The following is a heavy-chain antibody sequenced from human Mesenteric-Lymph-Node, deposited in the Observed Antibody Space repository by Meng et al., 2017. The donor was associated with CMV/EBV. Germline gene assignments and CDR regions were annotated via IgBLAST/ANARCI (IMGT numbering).Heavy chain of an antibody. CDR3: AKGGWSYESDYYTGMDV. Sequence: ASVKVSCKASGYTFTGYYMHWVRQAPGQGLEWMGWINPNSRGTNYAQKFLGRVTMTRDTSITTAYMELTNLRSDDTAVYYWAKGGWSYESDYYTGMDVWGQGTTVTVSS. D-gene: IGHD6-19*01. V-gene: IGHV1-2*02. J-gene: IGHJ6*02. CDR1: GYTFTGYY. CDR2: INPNSRGT.